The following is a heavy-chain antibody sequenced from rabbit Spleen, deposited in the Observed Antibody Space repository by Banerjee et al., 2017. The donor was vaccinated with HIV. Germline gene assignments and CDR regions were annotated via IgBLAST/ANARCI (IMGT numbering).Heavy chain of an antibody. V-gene: IGHV1S40*01. CDR2: TYINNGNT. CDR3: ARDLYDENDL. CDR1: GFSLSSYD. J-gene: IGHJ4*01. Sequence: QSLEESGGGLVTTGGSLTLSCKVSGFSLSSYDMNWVRQAPGKGLEWIACTYINNGNTYYASWAKGRFTISKTSSTTVTLQMTSLTAADTATYFCARDLYDENDLWGPGTLVTVS. D-gene: IGHD1-1*01.